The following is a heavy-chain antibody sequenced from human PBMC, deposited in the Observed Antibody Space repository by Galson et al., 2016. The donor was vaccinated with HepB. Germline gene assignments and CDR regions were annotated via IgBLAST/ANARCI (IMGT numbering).Heavy chain of an antibody. CDR2: IKSDGSST. Sequence: SLRLSCAASGFTLSNYWMDWVRQAPGKGLVWVSRIKSDGSSTSYADSAKGRFTISRDNAKNMLYLQMNSLRAEDTAVYYCAAYLGVWGQGTTVTVSS. CDR3: AAYLGV. D-gene: IGHD2-21*01. CDR1: GFTLSNYW. J-gene: IGHJ6*02. V-gene: IGHV3-74*01.